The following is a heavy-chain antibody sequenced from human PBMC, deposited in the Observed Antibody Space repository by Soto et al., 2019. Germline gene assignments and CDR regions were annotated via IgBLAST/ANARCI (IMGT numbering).Heavy chain of an antibody. V-gene: IGHV4-59*01. J-gene: IGHJ5*02. CDR3: ARTVCDYMFLPPNRFSP. CDR2: IYYSGST. Sequence: ETLSLTCTVSGGSISSYYWSWIRQPPGKGLEWIGYIYYSGSTNYNPSLKSRVTISVDTSKNQFSLKLSSVTAADTAVYYCARTVCDYMFLPPNRFSPCGQGTLVTVYS. CDR1: GGSISSYY. D-gene: IGHD4-17*01.